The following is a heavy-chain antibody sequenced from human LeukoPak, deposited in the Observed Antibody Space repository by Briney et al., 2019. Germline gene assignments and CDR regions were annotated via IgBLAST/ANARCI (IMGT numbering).Heavy chain of an antibody. CDR3: ARDGTPIYSSGWVYMDV. D-gene: IGHD6-25*01. J-gene: IGHJ6*04. CDR2: INIDGSTT. V-gene: IGHV3-74*01. Sequence: GGSLRLSCVDSEFTISRYWMHWVRQAPGEGLVWVSRINIDGSTTDYADSVKGRFSISRDNAKNTLYLQMNSLRGEDTAIYYCARDGTPIYSSGWVYMDVWGKGTTVTISS. CDR1: EFTISRYW.